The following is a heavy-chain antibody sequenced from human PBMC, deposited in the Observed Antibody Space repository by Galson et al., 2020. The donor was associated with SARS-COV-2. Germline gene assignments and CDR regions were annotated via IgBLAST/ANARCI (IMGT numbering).Heavy chain of an antibody. Sequence: SETLSLTCAVSGGSISSSDWWGWVRQPPGKGLECIWEIYHSGYINYNPSLKSRVTMSVDTSKNQFSLKLSSVTAADTALYYCSRIIVTAYYFSYMDVWGKGTTVTVSS. CDR2: IYHSGYI. CDR1: GGSISSSDW. V-gene: IGHV4-4*02. D-gene: IGHD2-21*02. J-gene: IGHJ6*03. CDR3: SRIIVTAYYFSYMDV.